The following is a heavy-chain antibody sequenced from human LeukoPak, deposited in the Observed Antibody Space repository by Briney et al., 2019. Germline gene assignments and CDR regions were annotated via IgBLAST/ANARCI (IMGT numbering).Heavy chain of an antibody. Sequence: SETLSLTCTVSGGSISSYYWSWIRQPPGKGLEWIGYIYYSGSTNYNPSLKGRVTISVDTSKNQFSLKLSSVTAADTAVYCCARAVYCGGDCYSGAFDVWGQGTMVTVSS. CDR1: GGSISSYY. CDR3: ARAVYCGGDCYSGAFDV. CDR2: IYYSGST. D-gene: IGHD2-21*02. J-gene: IGHJ3*01. V-gene: IGHV4-59*01.